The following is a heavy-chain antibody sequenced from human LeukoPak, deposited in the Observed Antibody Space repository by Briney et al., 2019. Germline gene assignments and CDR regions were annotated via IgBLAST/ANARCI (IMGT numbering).Heavy chain of an antibody. Sequence: QPGRSLRLSCAASGFTFDDYAMHWVRQAPGKGLEWVSGISWNSGSIGYADSVKGRFTISRDNAKNSLYLQMNSLRVEDTALYYCARGPDGDYSYNYFDYWGQGILVTVSS. CDR1: GFTFDDYA. V-gene: IGHV3-9*01. J-gene: IGHJ4*02. D-gene: IGHD4-17*01. CDR2: ISWNSGSI. CDR3: ARGPDGDYSYNYFDY.